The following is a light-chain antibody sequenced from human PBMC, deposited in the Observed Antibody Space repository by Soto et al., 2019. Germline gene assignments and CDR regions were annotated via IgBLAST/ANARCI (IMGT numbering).Light chain of an antibody. Sequence: EVVMSQSPATLSLSRGERATLSCRASQRDRNVVAWYQHKLGQAPRLLIYGASTRATGIPARFSGSGSGTEFTLTISSLQSEDFAVYYRQQYNNWPPVTFGQGTRLEMK. CDR2: GAS. CDR1: QRDRNV. J-gene: IGKJ5*01. V-gene: IGKV3-15*01. CDR3: QQYNNWPPVT.